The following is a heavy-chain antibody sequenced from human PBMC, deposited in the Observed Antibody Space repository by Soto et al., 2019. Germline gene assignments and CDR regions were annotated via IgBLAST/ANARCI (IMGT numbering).Heavy chain of an antibody. CDR1: SGSFSGYY. CDR2: ISQSGNT. D-gene: IGHD3-3*02. CDR3: ARSHSFDGSIYHYYFDF. J-gene: IGHJ4*02. Sequence: SETLSLTCSIYSGSFSGYYWSWIRQPPGKGLEWIGEISQSGNTNYSPSLKSRVSISIDTSKKQFSLDLTSVTAADTAVYYCARSHSFDGSIYHYYFDFWGQGTLVTVSS. V-gene: IGHV4-34*01.